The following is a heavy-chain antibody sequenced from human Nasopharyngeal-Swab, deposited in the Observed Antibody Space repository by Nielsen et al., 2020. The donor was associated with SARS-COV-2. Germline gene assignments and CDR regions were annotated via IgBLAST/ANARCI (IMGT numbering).Heavy chain of an antibody. CDR1: GSSFTSYR. Sequence: GESLKISCKGSGSSFTSYRIGWVRQMPGKGLEWMGIIYPGDSDTRYSPSFQGQVTISADKSISTAYLQWSSLKASDTAMYYCARLRGGNSSGWPDAFDIWGQGTMVTVSS. CDR2: IYPGDSDT. V-gene: IGHV5-51*01. CDR3: ARLRGGNSSGWPDAFDI. J-gene: IGHJ3*02. D-gene: IGHD6-19*01.